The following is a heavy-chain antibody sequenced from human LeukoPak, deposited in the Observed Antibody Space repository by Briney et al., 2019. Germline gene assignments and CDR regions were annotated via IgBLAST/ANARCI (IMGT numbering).Heavy chain of an antibody. D-gene: IGHD5-12*01. CDR3: ARGLNIVATINFSYYYYMDV. V-gene: IGHV1-8*02. CDR1: GYTFTSCD. Sequence: GASVKVSCKASGYTFTSCDINWVRQATGQGLEWMGWMNPNSGNTGYAQKFQGRVTITRNTSISTAYLELSSLRSEDTAVYYCARGLNIVATINFSYYYYMDVWGKGTTVTVSS. J-gene: IGHJ6*03. CDR2: MNPNSGNT.